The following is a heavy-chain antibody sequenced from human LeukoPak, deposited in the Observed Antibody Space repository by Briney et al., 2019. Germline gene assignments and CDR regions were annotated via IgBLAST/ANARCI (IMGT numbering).Heavy chain of an antibody. CDR3: ASNIVGAVSPGY. Sequence: ESGPALVEPTQTLTLTCTFSGFSLSTSGMCVSWIRQPPGKALEWLARIDWDDDKYYSTSLKTRLTISKDTSKNQVVLTMTNMDPVDTATYYCASNIVGAVSPGYWGQGTLVTVSS. V-gene: IGHV2-70*11. CDR2: IDWDDDK. CDR1: GFSLSTSGMC. D-gene: IGHD1-26*01. J-gene: IGHJ4*02.